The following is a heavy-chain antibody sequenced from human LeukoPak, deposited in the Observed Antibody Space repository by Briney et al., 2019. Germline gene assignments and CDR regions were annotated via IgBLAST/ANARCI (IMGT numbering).Heavy chain of an antibody. CDR3: ARDGVEASYSGSYYLVFSY. CDR2: IHYSGST. V-gene: IGHV4-59*01. J-gene: IGHJ4*02. CDR1: GGFITGYY. Sequence: SETLSLTCTVSGGFITGYYWSWIRQPPGKGLEWIGYIHYSGSTNYNPSLKSRVTISVDTSKNQFSLKLSSVTAADTAVYYCARDGVEASYSGSYYLVFSYWGQGTLVTVSS. D-gene: IGHD1-26*01.